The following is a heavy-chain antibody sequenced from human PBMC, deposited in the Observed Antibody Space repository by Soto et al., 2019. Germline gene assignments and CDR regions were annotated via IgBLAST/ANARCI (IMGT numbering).Heavy chain of an antibody. CDR3: ARLGGDYYDSSGYYSLDP. CDR1: GYSFTSYW. V-gene: IGHV5-51*01. J-gene: IGHJ5*02. D-gene: IGHD3-22*01. CDR2: IYPGDSDT. Sequence: EVQLVQSGAEVKKPGESLKISCKGSGYSFTSYWIGWVRQMPGKGLEWMGIIYPGDSDTRYSPSFQGQVTISADKSISTAYLQWSSLKASDTAMYYCARLGGDYYDSSGYYSLDPWGQGTLVTVSS.